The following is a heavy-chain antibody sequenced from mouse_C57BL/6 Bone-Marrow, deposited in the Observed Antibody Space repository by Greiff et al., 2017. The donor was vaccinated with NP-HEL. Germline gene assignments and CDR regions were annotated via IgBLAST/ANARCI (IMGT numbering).Heavy chain of an antibody. Sequence: QVQLQQSGAELVKPGASVKLSCKASGYTFTSYWMHWVKQRPGQGLEWIGMIHPNSGSTNYNEKFKSKATLTVDKSSSTAYMQLSSLTSEVSAVYYCARGGGYGNPWFAYWGQGTLVTVSA. V-gene: IGHV1-64*01. CDR2: IHPNSGST. CDR3: ARGGGYGNPWFAY. J-gene: IGHJ3*01. CDR1: GYTFTSYW. D-gene: IGHD2-1*01.